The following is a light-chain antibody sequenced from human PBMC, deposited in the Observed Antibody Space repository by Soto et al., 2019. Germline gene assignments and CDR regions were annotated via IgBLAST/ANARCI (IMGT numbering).Light chain of an antibody. V-gene: IGLV2-14*01. J-gene: IGLJ1*01. CDR3: SSYTTGGSYV. Sequence: QSVLTQPASVSGSPGLSIAISCTGTSSDVGGYNSVSWYQQHPGKAPKLMIYDVSNQPSGVSNRFSGSKSGNTASLTISGLQAEDEGDYYCSSYTTGGSYVFGTGTKLTVL. CDR2: DVS. CDR1: SSDVGGYNS.